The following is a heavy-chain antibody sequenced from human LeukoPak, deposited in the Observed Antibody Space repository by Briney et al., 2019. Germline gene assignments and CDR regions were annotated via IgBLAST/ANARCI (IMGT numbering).Heavy chain of an antibody. D-gene: IGHD6-13*01. J-gene: IGHJ4*02. V-gene: IGHV3-11*06. CDR1: GFTFSDYY. Sequence: GGSLRLSCAASGFTFSDYYMSWIRQAPGRGLEWVSYISSSSSYTNYADSVKGRFTISRDNAKNSLYLQMNSLRAEDTAVYYCARDGYSSSWYWFDYWGQGTLVTVSS. CDR3: ARDGYSSSWYWFDY. CDR2: ISSSSSYT.